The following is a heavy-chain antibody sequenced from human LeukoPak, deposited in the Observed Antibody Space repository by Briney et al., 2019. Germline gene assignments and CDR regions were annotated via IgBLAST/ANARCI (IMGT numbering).Heavy chain of an antibody. Sequence: GGSLRLSCAASGFTFSSYSMNWVRQAPGKGLEWVSSISSSSSYIYYADSVKGRFTTSRDNAKNSLYLQMNSLRAEDTAIYYCAKNGDRGAYCTGGTCYPYFYYYMDVWGKGTTVTI. CDR2: ISSSSSYI. CDR1: GFTFSSYS. CDR3: AKNGDRGAYCTGGTCYPYFYYYMDV. V-gene: IGHV3-21*04. D-gene: IGHD2-15*01. J-gene: IGHJ6*03.